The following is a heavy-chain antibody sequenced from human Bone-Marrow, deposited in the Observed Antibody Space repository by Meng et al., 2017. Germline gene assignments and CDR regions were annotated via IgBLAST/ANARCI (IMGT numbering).Heavy chain of an antibody. Sequence: GESMKISCAASGFTFSSYWMSWVRQAPGKGLEWVANIKQDGSEKYYVDSVKGRFTISRDNAKNSLYLQMNSLRAEDTAVYYCARDRGDYDYVRGSYHVIDYWGQGTLVTVSS. CDR1: GFTFSSYW. CDR3: ARDRGDYDYVRGSYHVIDY. D-gene: IGHD3-16*02. V-gene: IGHV3-7*01. CDR2: IKQDGSEK. J-gene: IGHJ4*02.